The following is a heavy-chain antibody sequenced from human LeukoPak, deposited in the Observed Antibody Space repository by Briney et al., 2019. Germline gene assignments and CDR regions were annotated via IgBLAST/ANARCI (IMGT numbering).Heavy chain of an antibody. CDR3: ARVYGSGSYYNGYYYYYMDV. J-gene: IGHJ6*03. Sequence: EPSETLSLTCTVSGGSVSDYYWSWIRQSPGKGLEWIGYIYYTGSTSYNPSLKSRVTISVDTSKNQFSLKLSSVTAADTAVYYCARVYGSGSYYNGYYYYYMDVWGKGTTVTISS. CDR2: IYYTGST. CDR1: GGSVSDYY. D-gene: IGHD3-10*01. V-gene: IGHV4-59*08.